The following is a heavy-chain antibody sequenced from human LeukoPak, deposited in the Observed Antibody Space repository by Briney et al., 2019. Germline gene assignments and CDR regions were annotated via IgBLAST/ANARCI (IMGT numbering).Heavy chain of an antibody. J-gene: IGHJ4*02. V-gene: IGHV3-7*01. Sequence: PGGSLRLSCAASGFTFSDYWMAWVRQGPGKGLEWVANIKQDGGFTEYGDSLKGRFTISRDNAANSLFLQMNSLRDEDTAVYYCARWRSGHSEFDHWGQGTLVIVSS. CDR1: GFTFSDYW. CDR2: IKQDGGFT. CDR3: ARWRSGHSEFDH. D-gene: IGHD6-19*01.